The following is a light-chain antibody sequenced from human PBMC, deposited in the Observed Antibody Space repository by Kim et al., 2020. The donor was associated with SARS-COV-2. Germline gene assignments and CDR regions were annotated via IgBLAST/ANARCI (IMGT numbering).Light chain of an antibody. Sequence: ELTQDPAVSVALGQTVRITCQGDSLRSYYATWYQQKPGQTPILVIYGKNNRPSGIPDRFSGSSSGNTASLTITGTQAGDEADYYCNSRDSNDNVVFGGG. CDR3: NSRDSNDNVV. CDR1: SLRSYY. CDR2: GKN. J-gene: IGLJ2*01. V-gene: IGLV3-19*01.